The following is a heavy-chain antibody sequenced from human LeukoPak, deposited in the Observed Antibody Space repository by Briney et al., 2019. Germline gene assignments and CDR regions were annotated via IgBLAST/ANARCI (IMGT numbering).Heavy chain of an antibody. CDR1: GFTFSSYS. J-gene: IGHJ5*02. D-gene: IGHD3-22*01. Sequence: GGSLRLSCAASGFTFSSYSMNWVRQAPGKGLEWVSYISSSGSTIYYADSVKGRFTISRENAKNSLYLQMNSLRAEDTAVYYCARRGGYYDSSGYSPFDPWGQGTLVTVSS. CDR2: ISSSGSTI. V-gene: IGHV3-48*04. CDR3: ARRGGYYDSSGYSPFDP.